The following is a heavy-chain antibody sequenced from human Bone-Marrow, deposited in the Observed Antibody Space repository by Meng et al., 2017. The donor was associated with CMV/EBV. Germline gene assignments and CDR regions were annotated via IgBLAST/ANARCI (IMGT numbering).Heavy chain of an antibody. Sequence: KVSCKGSGYSFTNYWIGWVRQMPGKGLEWMGIIYPGDSDTRYSPSFQGQVTISADKSTSIAYLQWNSLKASDTGTYYCARQLWGFTYANIYWGQGTLVTVSS. CDR1: GYSFTNYW. D-gene: IGHD5-18*01. CDR3: ARQLWGFTYANIY. V-gene: IGHV5-51*01. CDR2: IYPGDSDT. J-gene: IGHJ4*02.